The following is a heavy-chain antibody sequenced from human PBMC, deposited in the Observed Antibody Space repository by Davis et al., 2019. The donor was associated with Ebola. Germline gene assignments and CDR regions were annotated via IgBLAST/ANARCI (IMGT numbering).Heavy chain of an antibody. CDR1: GDSVPRQSGA. CDR2: TYYRSKWYT. V-gene: IGHV6-1*01. CDR3: AREGVAAVGTPFDY. Sequence: SQTLSLTCAIYGDSVPRQSGAWSWIRQSPSRGLEWLGRTYYRSKWYTDYAASVKGRIVINPDTSKNQFSLQLNSVTPEDTAVYYCAREGVAAVGTPFDYWGQGSLVIVSS. J-gene: IGHJ4*02. D-gene: IGHD6-13*01.